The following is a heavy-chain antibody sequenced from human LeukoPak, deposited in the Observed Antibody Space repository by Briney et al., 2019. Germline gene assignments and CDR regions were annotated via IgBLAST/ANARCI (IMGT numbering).Heavy chain of an antibody. Sequence: SETLSLTCTVSGGSISSYYWSWIRQPAGKGLEWIGRIYTSGSTYYNPSLKSRVTISVDRSKNQFSLKLSSVTAADTAVYYCARVVLWFGEGYYMDVWGKGTTVTVSS. V-gene: IGHV4-4*07. CDR2: IYTSGST. CDR1: GGSISSYY. J-gene: IGHJ6*03. CDR3: ARVVLWFGEGYYMDV. D-gene: IGHD3-10*01.